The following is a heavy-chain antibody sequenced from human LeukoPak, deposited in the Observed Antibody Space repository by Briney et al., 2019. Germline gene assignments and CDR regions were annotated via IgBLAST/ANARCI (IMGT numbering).Heavy chain of an antibody. CDR3: ARDYYDGIGYYYEDY. CDR1: GFTFSSYS. V-gene: IGHV3-23*01. CDR2: ISGSGDST. Sequence: GGSLRLSCAASGFTFSSYSMNWVRQAPGKGLEWVSIISGSGDSTYYTDSVKGRFIISRDNSKNTLYLQMNSLRAEDTAVYYCARDYYDGIGYYYEDYWGQGTLVTVSS. D-gene: IGHD3-22*01. J-gene: IGHJ4*02.